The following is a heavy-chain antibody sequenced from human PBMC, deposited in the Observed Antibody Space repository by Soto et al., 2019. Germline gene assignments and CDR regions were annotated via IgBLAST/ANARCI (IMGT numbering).Heavy chain of an antibody. CDR1: GLTFSSYA. J-gene: IGHJ4*02. CDR2: ISNSGRST. V-gene: IGHV3-23*01. Sequence: PGGSLRLSCAASGLTFSSYAMSWVRQAPGKGLEWVSHISNSGRSTKYADSVKGRFTISRDNSKNTLYLQMNSLRAEDTAIYYCAKDGLAYYDFWSWGQGTLVTVSS. D-gene: IGHD3-3*01. CDR3: AKDGLAYYDFWS.